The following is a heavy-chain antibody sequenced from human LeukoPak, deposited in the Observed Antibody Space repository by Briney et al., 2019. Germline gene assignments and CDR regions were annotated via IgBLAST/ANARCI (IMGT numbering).Heavy chain of an antibody. CDR2: VSVDGTST. Sequence: GGSLRLSCAASGFTFTNHWMHWVRQAPGKGLEWVSYVSVDGTSTTYADSVKGRFTMSRDNAKNTVNLQMNSLRAEDTAVYYCARDSNLSFELWDQGTLVTVSS. V-gene: IGHV3-74*01. CDR1: GFTFTNHW. J-gene: IGHJ4*02. D-gene: IGHD1-14*01. CDR3: ARDSNLSFEL.